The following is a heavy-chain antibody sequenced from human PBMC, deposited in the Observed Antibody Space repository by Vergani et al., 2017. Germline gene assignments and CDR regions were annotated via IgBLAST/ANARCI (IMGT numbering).Heavy chain of an antibody. Sequence: QVQLVQSGAEVKKPGSSVKVSCKASGGTFSSYTISWVRQAPGQGLEWMGRIIPILGIANYAQKFQGRVTITADKSTNTAYMELSSLRSEDTAVYYWAGWGWLHSGWFDPWGQGTLVTVSS. CDR1: GGTFSSYT. J-gene: IGHJ5*02. V-gene: IGHV1-69*02. CDR2: IIPILGIA. CDR3: AGWGWLHSGWFDP. D-gene: IGHD5-24*01.